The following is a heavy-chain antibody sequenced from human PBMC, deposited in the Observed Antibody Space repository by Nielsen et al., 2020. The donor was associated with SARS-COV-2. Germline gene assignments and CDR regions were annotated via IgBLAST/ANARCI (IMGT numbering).Heavy chain of an antibody. D-gene: IGHD6-13*01. CDR2: IYHSGST. J-gene: IGHJ4*02. CDR3: ARASIAAAGTMDY. Sequence: SETLSLTCAVSGGSISSSNWWSWVRQPPGKGLEWIGEIYHSGSTNYNPSLKSRVTISVDKSKNQFSLKLSSVTAADTAVYYCARASIAAAGTMDYWGQGTLVTVSS. V-gene: IGHV4-4*02. CDR1: GGSISSSNW.